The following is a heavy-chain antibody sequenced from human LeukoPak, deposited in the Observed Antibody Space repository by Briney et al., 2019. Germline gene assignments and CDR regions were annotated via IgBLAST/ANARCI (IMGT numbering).Heavy chain of an antibody. CDR2: ISYDGSNK. J-gene: IGHJ3*02. Sequence: GGSLRLSCAASGFTFSSYAMHWVRQAPGKGLEWVAVISYDGSNKYYADSVKGRFTISRDNSKNTLYLQMNSLRAEDTAVYYCARGYYDSSGYHDAFDIWGQGTMVTVSS. V-gene: IGHV3-30-3*01. D-gene: IGHD3-22*01. CDR1: GFTFSSYA. CDR3: ARGYYDSSGYHDAFDI.